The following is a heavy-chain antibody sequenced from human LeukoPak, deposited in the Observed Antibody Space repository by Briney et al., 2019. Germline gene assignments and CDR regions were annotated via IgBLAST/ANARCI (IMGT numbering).Heavy chain of an antibody. D-gene: IGHD3-22*01. CDR1: GGSFSGYY. Sequence: PSETLSLTCAVYGGSFSGYYWGWIRQPPGKGLEWIGSIYYSGSTYYNPSLKSRVTISVDTSKNQFSLKLSSVTVADTAVYYCARVTPYYYDSSGSPRLDAFDIWGQGTMVTVSS. CDR2: IYYSGST. V-gene: IGHV4-34*01. J-gene: IGHJ3*02. CDR3: ARVTPYYYDSSGSPRLDAFDI.